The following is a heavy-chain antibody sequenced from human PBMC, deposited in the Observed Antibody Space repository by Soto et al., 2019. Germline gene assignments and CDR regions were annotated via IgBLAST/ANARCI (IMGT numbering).Heavy chain of an antibody. CDR3: GRAVEPPCFDY. CDR1: GGSIGSGGYY. J-gene: IGHJ4*02. CDR2: IYYSGST. V-gene: IGHV4-31*03. D-gene: IGHD2-15*01. Sequence: SETLSLTCTVSGGSIGSGGYYWSWIRQHPGKGLEWIGYIYYSGSTYYTPSLKSRVTISRDTSKNQFSLKLSSVTAADTAVYYCGRAVEPPCFDYWGQGTLVTVSS.